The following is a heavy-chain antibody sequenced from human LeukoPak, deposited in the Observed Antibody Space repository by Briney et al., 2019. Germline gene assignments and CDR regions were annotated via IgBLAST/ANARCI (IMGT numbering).Heavy chain of an antibody. CDR3: AKSRGYYYEKSGPADY. CDR2: ISGSGDAT. J-gene: IGHJ4*02. Sequence: GGSLRLSCAASGFTFTSFAMLWVRQAPGKGLEWVSTISGSGDATYYAASVKGRFTISRDNSRNTLYLQMNSLRAEDTALYYCAKSRGYYYEKSGPADYWGQGTLVTVSS. V-gene: IGHV3-23*01. CDR1: GFTFTSFA. D-gene: IGHD3-22*01.